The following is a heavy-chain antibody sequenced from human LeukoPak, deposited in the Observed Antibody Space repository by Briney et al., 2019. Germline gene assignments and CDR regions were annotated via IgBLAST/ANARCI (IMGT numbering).Heavy chain of an antibody. D-gene: IGHD3-9*01. Sequence: PGGSLRLSCAASGFTVTNYAMYWARQAPGKGLEWVSAISGRDDSTYYADSVKGRFTISRDTSKNTLFLQMNSLRAEDTAVYYCAKWGDYDILTGYYDPDYWGQGTLVTVSS. CDR3: AKWGDYDILTGYYDPDY. J-gene: IGHJ4*02. V-gene: IGHV3-23*01. CDR2: ISGRDDST. CDR1: GFTVTNYA.